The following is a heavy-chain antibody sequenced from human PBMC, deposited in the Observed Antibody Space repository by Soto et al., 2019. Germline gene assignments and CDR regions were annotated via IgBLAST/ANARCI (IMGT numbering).Heavy chain of an antibody. CDR1: GFTFSSYA. CDR3: AKDARIEKGYCSSTSCYTWGLGGMDV. V-gene: IGHV3-23*01. D-gene: IGHD2-2*02. CDR2: ISGSGGST. J-gene: IGHJ6*02. Sequence: QPGGSLRLSCAASGFTFSSYAMSWVRQAPGKGLEWVSAISGSGGSTYYADSVKGRFTISRDNSKNTLYLQMNSLRAEDTAVYYCAKDARIEKGYCSSTSCYTWGLGGMDVWGQGTTVTSP.